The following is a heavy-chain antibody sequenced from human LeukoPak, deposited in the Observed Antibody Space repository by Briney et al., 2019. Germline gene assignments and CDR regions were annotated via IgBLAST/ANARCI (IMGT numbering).Heavy chain of an antibody. D-gene: IGHD3-10*01. CDR1: GFTFSNYA. Sequence: PGGSLRLSCAASGFTFSNYAMRWVRQAPGKGLEWVSGISGSGDSTYYADSVKGRFTISRDNSKNTLYLQMTSLRAEDTAVYYCAKGFYGSRYWYFDRWGRGTPVTVSS. V-gene: IGHV3-23*01. CDR3: AKGFYGSRYWYFDR. CDR2: ISGSGDST. J-gene: IGHJ2*01.